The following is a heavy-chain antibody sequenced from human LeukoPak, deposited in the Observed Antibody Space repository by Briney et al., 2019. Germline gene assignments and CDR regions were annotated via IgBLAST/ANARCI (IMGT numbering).Heavy chain of an antibody. D-gene: IGHD4-17*01. J-gene: IGHJ3*02. CDR2: INPSGGSK. V-gene: IGHV1-46*01. CDR3: ARGKKYGDYGAAFDI. CDR1: GYTFTKYY. Sequence: ASVKVSCKASGYTFTKYYIHWVRQAPGQGLKWMGVINPSGGSKSYAQKFQGRVTMTRDTSTSTVYMELSSLRSDDTAVYYCARGKKYGDYGAAFDIWGQGTMVTVSS.